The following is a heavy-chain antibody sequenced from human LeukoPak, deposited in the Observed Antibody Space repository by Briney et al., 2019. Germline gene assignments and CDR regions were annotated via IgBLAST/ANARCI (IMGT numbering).Heavy chain of an antibody. J-gene: IGHJ4*02. D-gene: IGHD6-13*01. Sequence: GGSLRLSCAASGFPFSTYNMNWVRQAPGKGLEWVALISYDGSINDYADSVKGRFTISRDNSKNTLYLQMNSLRADDTAMYYCARGSYSSSWKTFDYWGQGTLVTVSS. CDR2: ISYDGSIN. CDR1: GFPFSTYN. CDR3: ARGSYSSSWKTFDY. V-gene: IGHV3-30*03.